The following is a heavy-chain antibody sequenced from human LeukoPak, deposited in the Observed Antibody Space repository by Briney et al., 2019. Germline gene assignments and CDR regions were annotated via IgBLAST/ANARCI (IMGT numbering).Heavy chain of an antibody. D-gene: IGHD3-10*01. J-gene: IGHJ4*02. CDR2: IIPIFGTA. V-gene: IGHV1-69*13. CDR3: ARHMVRGVFEMVFDY. CDR1: GGTFSSYA. Sequence: SVKVSCKASGGTFSSYAISWVRQAPGQGLEWMGGIIPIFGTANYAQKFQGRVTITADESTSTAYMELSSLRSEDTAVYYCARHMVRGVFEMVFDYWGQGTLVTVSS.